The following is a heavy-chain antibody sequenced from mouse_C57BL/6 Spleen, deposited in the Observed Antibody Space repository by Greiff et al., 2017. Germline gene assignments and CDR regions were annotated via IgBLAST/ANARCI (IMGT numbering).Heavy chain of an antibody. V-gene: IGHV2-2*01. CDR1: GFSLTSYG. Sequence: QVQLKQSGPGLVQPSQSLSITCTVSGFSLTSYGVHWVRQSPGQGLEWLGVIWSGGSTDYNAAFISRLSISKDNSKSQVFFKMNSLQAGDTAIYYCARRGGSSPYAMDYWGQGTSVTVSP. CDR3: ARRGGSSPYAMDY. CDR2: IWSGGST. D-gene: IGHD1-1*01. J-gene: IGHJ4*01.